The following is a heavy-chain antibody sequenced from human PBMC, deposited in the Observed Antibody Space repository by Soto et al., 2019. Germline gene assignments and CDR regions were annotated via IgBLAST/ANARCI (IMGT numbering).Heavy chain of an antibody. Sequence: QVQLVQSGAEVKKPGSSVKVSCKASGGTFSSYAISWVRQAPGQGLEWMGGIIPIFGTANYAQKFQGRVTITADQSPTTAYMALSSLTSADTAVYYSAPPVPAAVYYYGIAVCGQATTVTLSS. J-gene: IGHJ6*02. D-gene: IGHD2-2*01. V-gene: IGHV1-69*12. CDR3: APPVPAAVYYYGIAV. CDR2: IIPIFGTA. CDR1: GGTFSSYA.